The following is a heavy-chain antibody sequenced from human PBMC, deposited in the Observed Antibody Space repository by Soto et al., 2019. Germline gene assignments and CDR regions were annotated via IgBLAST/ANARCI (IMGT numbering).Heavy chain of an antibody. CDR1: GFTFSSYA. D-gene: IGHD1-7*01. V-gene: IGHV3-23*01. CDR2: ISSGGGTT. Sequence: QPGGSLRLSCAASGFTFSSYAMSWVRQAPGKGLEWVSAISSGGGTTDYADSVKGRFTISRDNSKNTLYLQMSSLRAEDTAVYYCAKRNYYFDYWGQGALVTVSS. CDR3: AKRNYYFDY. J-gene: IGHJ4*02.